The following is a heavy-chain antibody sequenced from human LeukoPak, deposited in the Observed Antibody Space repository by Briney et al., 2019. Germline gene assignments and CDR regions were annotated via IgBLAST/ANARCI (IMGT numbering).Heavy chain of an antibody. CDR3: ARGEYSSGGSCYSVYHY. V-gene: IGHV4-34*01. Sequence: PSETLSLTCAVYGGSFSGYYWSWIRQPPGKGLEWIGEINHSGSTNYNPSLKSRVTISVDTSKNQFSLKLSSVTAADTAVYYCARGEYSSGGSCYSVYHYWGQGTLVTVSS. D-gene: IGHD2-15*01. CDR1: GGSFSGYY. CDR2: INHSGST. J-gene: IGHJ4*02.